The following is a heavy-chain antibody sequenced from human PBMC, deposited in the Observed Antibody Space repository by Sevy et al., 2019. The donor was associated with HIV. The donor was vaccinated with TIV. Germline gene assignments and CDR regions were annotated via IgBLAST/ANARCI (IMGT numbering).Heavy chain of an antibody. D-gene: IGHD3-22*01. CDR3: LRDQVEYYDSSGYYLRRYYYYYYVMDV. Sequence: GESLKISCAASGFTFSDYYMSWIRQAPGKGLEWVSYISSSGSTIYYADSVKGRFTISRDNAKNSLYLQRNSLRAEDKAGYYCLRDQVEYYDSSGYYLRRYYYYYYVMDVWGQGTMVTVSS. J-gene: IGHJ6*02. CDR1: GFTFSDYY. CDR2: ISSSGSTI. V-gene: IGHV3-11*01.